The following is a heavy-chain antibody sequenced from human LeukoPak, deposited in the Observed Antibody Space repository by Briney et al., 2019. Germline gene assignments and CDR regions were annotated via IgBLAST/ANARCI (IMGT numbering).Heavy chain of an antibody. J-gene: IGHJ3*02. CDR3: AKAKAGLGGFDI. D-gene: IGHD2-15*01. V-gene: IGHV3-53*01. CDR2: IYSGGST. CDR1: GFTVSSNY. Sequence: GGSLRLSCAASGFTVSSNYMSWVRQAQGKGLGWVSVIYSGGSTYYADSVKGRFTISRDNSKNTLYLQMNSLRAEDTALYYCAKAKAGLGGFDIWGQGTVVTVSS.